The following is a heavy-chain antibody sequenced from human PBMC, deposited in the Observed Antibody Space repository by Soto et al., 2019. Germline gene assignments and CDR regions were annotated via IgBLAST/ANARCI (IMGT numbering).Heavy chain of an antibody. V-gene: IGHV3-23*01. D-gene: IGHD3-16*01. CDR3: AKNVGRIGFLGEG. J-gene: IGHJ4*02. Sequence: EVQLLESGGGLVQPGGSLRLSCAASGFTFSSYAMSWVRQAPGKGLEWVSAISGSGGSTYYADSVKGRFTISRDNSKKTLYLQTNSLRAEETAVYYRAKNVGRIGFLGEGWGQGTLVTVSS. CDR1: GFTFSSYA. CDR2: ISGSGGST.